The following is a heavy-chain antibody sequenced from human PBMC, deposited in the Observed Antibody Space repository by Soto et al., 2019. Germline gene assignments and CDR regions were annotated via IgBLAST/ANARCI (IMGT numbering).Heavy chain of an antibody. CDR2: IYYSGST. CDR3: ARGNRYYDSSGYLSLGAFDI. Sequence: QVQLQESGPGLVKPSQTLSLTCTVSGGSISSGDYYWSWIRQPPGKGLEWIGYIYYSGSTYYNPSLKSRVTISVDTSKNQFSLKLSSVTAADTAVYYCARGNRYYDSSGYLSLGAFDIWGQGTMVTVSS. V-gene: IGHV4-30-4*01. D-gene: IGHD3-22*01. J-gene: IGHJ3*02. CDR1: GGSISSGDYY.